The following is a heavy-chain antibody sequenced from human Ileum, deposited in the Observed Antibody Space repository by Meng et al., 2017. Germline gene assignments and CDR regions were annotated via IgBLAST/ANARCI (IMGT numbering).Heavy chain of an antibody. J-gene: IGHJ5*02. CDR2: INHSGST. CDR1: GGDFSVYY. Sequence: LQQWGAGLFKPLETPSLPCAVYGGDFSVYYWSWIRQPPGKGLEWIGEINHSGSTNYNPSLKSRVTISVDTSKNQFSLKLSSVTAADTAVYYCARGGPWFDPWGQGTLVTVSS. V-gene: IGHV4-34*01. CDR3: ARGGPWFDP.